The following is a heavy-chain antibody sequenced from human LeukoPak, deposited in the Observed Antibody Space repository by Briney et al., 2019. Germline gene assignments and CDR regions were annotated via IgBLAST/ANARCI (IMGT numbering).Heavy chain of an antibody. CDR3: AASGGIVATKERIDY. CDR2: IYYSGST. D-gene: IGHD5-12*01. CDR1: GGSISSGGYY. Sequence: SETLSLTCTVSGGSISSGGYYWSWIRQHPGKGLEWIGYIYYSGSTNYNPSLKSRVTISVDTSKNQFSLKLSSVTAADTAVYYCAASGGIVATKERIDYWGQGTLVTVSS. J-gene: IGHJ4*02. V-gene: IGHV4-61*08.